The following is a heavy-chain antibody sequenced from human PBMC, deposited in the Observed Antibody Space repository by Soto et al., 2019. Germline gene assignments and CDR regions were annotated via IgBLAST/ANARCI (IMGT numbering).Heavy chain of an antibody. Sequence: PSETLSLTCTVSGGSISSGGYYWSWIRQHPGKGLEWIGYIYYSGSTYYNPSLKSRVTISVDTSKNQFSLNLSSVTAADTAVYYCARESIAVPTGVYWGQGTLVTVSS. V-gene: IGHV4-31*03. CDR1: GGSISSGGYY. CDR3: ARESIAVPTGVY. CDR2: IYYSGST. J-gene: IGHJ4*02. D-gene: IGHD6-19*01.